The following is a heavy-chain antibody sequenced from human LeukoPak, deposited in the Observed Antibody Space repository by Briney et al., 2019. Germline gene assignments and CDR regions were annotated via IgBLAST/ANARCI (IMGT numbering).Heavy chain of an antibody. Sequence: KSSETLSLTCTVSGASISNYYWSWTRQPPGKGLEWIGYIFYSGSTNYNPSLKSRVTISLATSKNQFSLQLRSVTAADTAVYYCARFTTVVPAFWYFDLWGRGTLVTVSS. J-gene: IGHJ2*01. CDR1: GASISNYY. D-gene: IGHD4-23*01. CDR2: IFYSGST. V-gene: IGHV4-59*08. CDR3: ARFTTVVPAFWYFDL.